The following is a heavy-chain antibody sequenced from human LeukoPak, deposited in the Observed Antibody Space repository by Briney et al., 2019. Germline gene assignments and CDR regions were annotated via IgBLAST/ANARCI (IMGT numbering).Heavy chain of an antibody. CDR3: ARELVGLGYFDY. Sequence: SETLSLTCTVSGGSVGSGGYYWSWIRQPPGKGLEWIGFIYYSGSTNYNPSLKSRVSISVDTSKNQFSLKLSSVTAADTAVYYCARELVGLGYFDYWGQGTLVTVSS. V-gene: IGHV4-61*08. CDR2: IYYSGST. D-gene: IGHD1-26*01. CDR1: GGSVGSGGYY. J-gene: IGHJ4*02.